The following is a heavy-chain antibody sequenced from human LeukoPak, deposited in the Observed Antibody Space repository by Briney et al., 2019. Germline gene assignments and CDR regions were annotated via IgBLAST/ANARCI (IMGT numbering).Heavy chain of an antibody. CDR3: AKGYYDSAEGHFDH. Sequence: GGSLRLSCAASGFTFGSYAMSWVRQAPGKGLEWVSAISASGISTYYADSVKGRFTISGDKSENTLYLRMNSLRAEDTAVYYCAKGYYDSAEGHFDHWGQGTLVTVSS. J-gene: IGHJ4*02. CDR1: GFTFGSYA. V-gene: IGHV3-23*01. CDR2: ISASGIST. D-gene: IGHD3-22*01.